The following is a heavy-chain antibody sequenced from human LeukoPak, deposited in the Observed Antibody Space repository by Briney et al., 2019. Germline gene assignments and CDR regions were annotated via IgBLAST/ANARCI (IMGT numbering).Heavy chain of an antibody. V-gene: IGHV4-61*02. J-gene: IGHJ4*02. CDR3: ARGRSRDGYNR. Sequence: SETLSLTCTVSGGSISSGSNYWSWIRQPAGKGLEWIGRIYTSGSTNYNPSLKSRVTISVDTSKNQFSLKLSSVTAADTAVYYCARGRSRDGYNRWGQGTLVTVSS. D-gene: IGHD5-24*01. CDR2: IYTSGST. CDR1: GGSISSGSNY.